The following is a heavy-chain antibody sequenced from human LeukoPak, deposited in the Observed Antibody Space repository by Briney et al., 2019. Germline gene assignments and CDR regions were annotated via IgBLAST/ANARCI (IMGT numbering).Heavy chain of an antibody. J-gene: IGHJ4*02. D-gene: IGHD1-26*01. CDR1: GGSISSSSYY. V-gene: IGHV4-39*01. Sequence: SETLSLTCTVSGGSISSSSYYWGWIRQPPGKGLEWIGNIYYSGITYYNPSLKSRVTISVDTSKNQFSLKLSSVTAADTAVYYCASWGATHHYFDSWGRGTLVTVSS. CDR3: ASWGATHHYFDS. CDR2: IYYSGIT.